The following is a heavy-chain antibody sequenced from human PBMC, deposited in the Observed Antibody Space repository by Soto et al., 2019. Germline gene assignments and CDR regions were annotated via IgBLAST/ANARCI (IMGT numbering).Heavy chain of an antibody. V-gene: IGHV4-59*01. CDR2: IYYSGST. Sequence: SETLFLTCTVSGGSISSYYWSWIRQPPGKGLEWIGYIYYSGSTNYNPSLKSRVTISVDTSKNQFSLKLSSVTAVDTAVYYCARDKSGMDVWGQGTTVTVSS. CDR1: GGSISSYY. J-gene: IGHJ6*02. CDR3: ARDKSGMDV.